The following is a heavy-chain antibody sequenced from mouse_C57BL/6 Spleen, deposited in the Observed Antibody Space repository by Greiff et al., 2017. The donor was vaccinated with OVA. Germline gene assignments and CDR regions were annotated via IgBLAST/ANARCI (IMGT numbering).Heavy chain of an antibody. J-gene: IGHJ2*01. Sequence: QVQLKESGAELVKPGASVKMSCKASGYTFTSYWITWVKQRPGQGLEWIGDIYPGSGSTNYNEKFKSKATLTVDTSSSTAYMQLSSLTSEDSAVYYCARAVYYGSSYLDYWGQGTTLTVSS. CDR1: GYTFTSYW. CDR3: ARAVYYGSSYLDY. CDR2: IYPGSGST. D-gene: IGHD1-1*01. V-gene: IGHV1-55*01.